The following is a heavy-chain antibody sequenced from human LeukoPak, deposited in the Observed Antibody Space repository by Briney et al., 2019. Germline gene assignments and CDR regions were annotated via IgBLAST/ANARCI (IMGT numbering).Heavy chain of an antibody. Sequence: SETLSLTCTVSGGSIDSYYWSWIRQPPGKGLEWTGYIYYTGSTEYHASLKSRVTISLDTSKNQFSLKLTSVTAADTAVYYCARVYQSAEYYFDYWGQGNLVSVSS. CDR3: ARVYQSAEYYFDY. CDR2: IYYTGST. V-gene: IGHV4-59*01. J-gene: IGHJ4*02. CDR1: GGSIDSYY. D-gene: IGHD2-2*01.